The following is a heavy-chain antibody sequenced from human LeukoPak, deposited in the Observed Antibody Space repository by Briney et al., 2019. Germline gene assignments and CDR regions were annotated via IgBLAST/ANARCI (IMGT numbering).Heavy chain of an antibody. V-gene: IGHV4-34*01. CDR1: GGSFSDYY. Sequence: SETLSLTCAFYGGSFSDYYWSWIRQPPGKGVEWIGEINHSESTNYNPSLKSRVTISVDTSKNQFSLKLSSVTAADTAVYYCARDNVDTATLYYFDYWGQGTLVTVSS. CDR3: ARDNVDTATLYYFDY. J-gene: IGHJ4*02. D-gene: IGHD5-18*01. CDR2: INHSEST.